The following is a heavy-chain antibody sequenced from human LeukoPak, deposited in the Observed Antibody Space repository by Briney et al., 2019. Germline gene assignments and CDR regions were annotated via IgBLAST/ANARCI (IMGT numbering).Heavy chain of an antibody. V-gene: IGHV3-7*05. D-gene: IGHD6-13*01. CDR2: IRQDGSET. J-gene: IGHJ4*02. Sequence: PGGSLRLSCAASGFTFSSYEMNWVRQAPGKGLEWVANIRQDGSETYYVDSVKGRFTISRDNAKNSLYLQMNSLRAEDTAVYYCASLNWWGSSWSFDSWGQGTLVTVSS. CDR1: GFTFSSYE. CDR3: ASLNWWGSSWSFDS.